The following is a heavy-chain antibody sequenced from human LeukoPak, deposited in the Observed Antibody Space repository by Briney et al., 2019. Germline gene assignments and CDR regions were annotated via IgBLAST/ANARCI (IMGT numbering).Heavy chain of an antibody. CDR3: AKGTYGDYVLDY. CDR1: GFTFSSYA. J-gene: IGHJ4*02. D-gene: IGHD4-17*01. CDR2: ISGSGGST. V-gene: IGHV3-23*01. Sequence: GGSLRLSCAASGFTFSSYAMSWVRQAPGKGLEWVSAISGSGGSTYYADSVKGRFTISRDNSKNTLYPQMNSLRAEDTAVYYCAKGTYGDYVLDYWGQGTLVTVSS.